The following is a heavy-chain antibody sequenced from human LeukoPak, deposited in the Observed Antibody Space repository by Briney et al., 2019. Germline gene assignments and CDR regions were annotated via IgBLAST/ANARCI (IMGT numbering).Heavy chain of an antibody. D-gene: IGHD1-26*01. CDR3: ARSIVGATKHDY. V-gene: IGHV4-61*02. Sequence: SQTLSLTCTVSGGSISSGTYYWSWIRQPAGKGLEWIGSIYTSGSTYYNPSLKSRVTISVDTSKNQFSLKLSSVTAADTAVYYCARSIVGATKHDYWGQGTLVTVSS. CDR1: GGSISSGTYY. J-gene: IGHJ4*02. CDR2: IYTSGST.